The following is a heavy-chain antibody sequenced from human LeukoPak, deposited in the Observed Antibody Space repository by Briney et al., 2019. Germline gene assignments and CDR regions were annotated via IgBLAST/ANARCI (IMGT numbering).Heavy chain of an antibody. Sequence: PGGSLRLSCAASGFTFRSYSMNWVRQAPGKGLEWVSYISSSSSTIYYADSVKGRFTISRDNAKNSLYLQMNSLRDEDTAVYYCARDGIMITFGGEVPYYFDYWGQGTLVTVSS. D-gene: IGHD3-16*01. CDR1: GFTFRSYS. V-gene: IGHV3-48*02. CDR3: ARDGIMITFGGEVPYYFDY. CDR2: ISSSSSTI. J-gene: IGHJ4*02.